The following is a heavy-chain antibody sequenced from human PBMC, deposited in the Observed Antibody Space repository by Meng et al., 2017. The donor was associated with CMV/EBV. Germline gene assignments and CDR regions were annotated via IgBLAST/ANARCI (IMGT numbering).Heavy chain of an antibody. J-gene: IGHJ4*02. Sequence: GESLKISCAASGFTFSHYYMSWIRQAPGKGLEWVSYFSSSGSTIYYAVSVKGRFTISRDNAKNSLYLQMNSLRAEDTDVYYCARDRPTRKSNPNIVVVQGGVDYWGQGTLVTVSS. V-gene: IGHV3-11*01. CDR3: ARDRPTRKSNPNIVVVQGGVDY. D-gene: IGHD2-2*01. CDR2: FSSSGSTI. CDR1: GFTFSHYY.